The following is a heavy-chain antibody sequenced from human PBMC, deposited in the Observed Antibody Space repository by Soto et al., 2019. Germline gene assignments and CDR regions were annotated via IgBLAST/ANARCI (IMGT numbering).Heavy chain of an antibody. CDR2: IYPGDSDT. D-gene: IGHD4-17*01. Sequence: GESLKISCKGSGYSFTSYWIGWVRQMPGKGLEWMGIIYPGDSDTRYSPSFQGQVTISADKSINTAYLQWNSLEASDTAMYYCAILWLNYGHRNWLDVWGQGTLVTVFS. CDR1: GYSFTSYW. CDR3: AILWLNYGHRNWLDV. V-gene: IGHV5-51*01. J-gene: IGHJ5*02.